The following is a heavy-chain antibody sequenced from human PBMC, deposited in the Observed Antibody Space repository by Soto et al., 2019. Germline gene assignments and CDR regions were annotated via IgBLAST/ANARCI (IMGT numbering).Heavy chain of an antibody. D-gene: IGHD3-3*01. CDR1: GFTFSSYA. CDR2: ISSNGGST. Sequence: GGSLRLPCSASGFTFSSYAMHWVPQAPGKGLEYVSAISSNGGSTYYADSVKGRFTISRDNSKNTLYLQMSSLRAEDTAVYYCVKELADFWSGYSDYWGQGTLVTVSS. V-gene: IGHV3-64D*06. J-gene: IGHJ4*02. CDR3: VKELADFWSGYSDY.